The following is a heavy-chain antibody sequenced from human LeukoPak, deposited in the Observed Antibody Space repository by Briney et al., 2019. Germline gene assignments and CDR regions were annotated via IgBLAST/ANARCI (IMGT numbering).Heavy chain of an antibody. V-gene: IGHV3-23*01. Sequence: GGSLRLSCAASGFTFSSYAMSWVRQAPGKGLEWVSAISGSGGSTYYADSVEGRFTISRDNSKNTLYLQMNSLRAEDTAVYYCAKAIVVVPAAIQAFDYWGQGTLVTVSS. CDR3: AKAIVVVPAAIQAFDY. D-gene: IGHD2-2*01. CDR2: ISGSGGST. CDR1: GFTFSSYA. J-gene: IGHJ4*02.